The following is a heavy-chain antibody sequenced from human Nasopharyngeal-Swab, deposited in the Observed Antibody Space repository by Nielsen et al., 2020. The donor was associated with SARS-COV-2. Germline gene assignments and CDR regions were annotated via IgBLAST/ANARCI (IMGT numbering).Heavy chain of an antibody. CDR2: INPSGGST. D-gene: IGHD3-3*01. V-gene: IGHV1-46*01. Sequence: ASVKVSCKASGYTFTSYYMHWVRQAPGQGLEWMGIINPSGGSTSYAQKFQGRVTMTRDTSTSTVYMELSSLRSEDTAVYYCARDWESRITIFGVVIKRAFDIWGQGTMVTVSS. J-gene: IGHJ3*02. CDR1: GYTFTSYY. CDR3: ARDWESRITIFGVVIKRAFDI.